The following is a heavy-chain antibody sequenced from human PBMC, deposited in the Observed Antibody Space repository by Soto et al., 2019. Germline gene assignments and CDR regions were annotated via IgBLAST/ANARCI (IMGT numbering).Heavy chain of an antibody. CDR2: ISGSGGSA. Sequence: EVQLLESGGGLVQPGGSLRLSCAASTFTFTNYAMSCVRQAPGKGLGWLSSISGSGGSAYYSDSVQGRFTISRDNSKNTLYLQMDSLRAEDTAVYFCAKRGASTSWYWFDPWGQGTQVTVSS. CDR3: AKRGASTSWYWFDP. D-gene: IGHD6-13*01. CDR1: TFTFTNYA. J-gene: IGHJ5*02. V-gene: IGHV3-23*01.